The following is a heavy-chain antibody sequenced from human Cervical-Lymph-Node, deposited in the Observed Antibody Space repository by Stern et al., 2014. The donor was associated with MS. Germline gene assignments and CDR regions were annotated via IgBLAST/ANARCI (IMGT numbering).Heavy chain of an antibody. CDR1: GFSLSTSGMR. V-gene: IGHV2-70*04. Sequence: ESGPALVQPTQTLTLTCTFSGFSLSTSGMRASWLRQPPGKALEWLARINWDDDKFYSTSLRTRLTISKGTSKTQVVLTMPTMHPADTATYYCARSSDHYYHLDYWGQGTPVTVSS. CDR3: ARSSDHYYHLDY. D-gene: IGHD3-22*01. CDR2: INWDDDK. J-gene: IGHJ4*02.